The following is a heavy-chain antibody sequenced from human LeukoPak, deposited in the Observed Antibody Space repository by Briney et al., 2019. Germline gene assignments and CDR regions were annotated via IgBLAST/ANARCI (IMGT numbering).Heavy chain of an antibody. CDR1: EVSISTSGLC. CDR2: IDWDDDK. Sequence: ESGPALVKSTETLTLTCTFSEVSISTSGLCVSWIRQPPGKGLEWAARIDWDDDKYYSTSLKTRLTISKDTSKNQVVLTMTNMDPVDTATFYCARTFQPGVTVAGAYYFDYWGQGTLVTVSS. D-gene: IGHD6-19*01. J-gene: IGHJ4*02. V-gene: IGHV2-70*11. CDR3: ARTFQPGVTVAGAYYFDY.